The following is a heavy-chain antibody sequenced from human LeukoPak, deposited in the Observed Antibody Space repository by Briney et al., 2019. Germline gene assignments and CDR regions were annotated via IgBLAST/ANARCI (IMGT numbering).Heavy chain of an antibody. J-gene: IGHJ4*02. D-gene: IGHD1-26*01. CDR2: INPSGGGT. V-gene: IGHV1-46*01. CDR3: ASSFIVGATWAGFPETAPLDY. CDR1: GYTFTSYY. Sequence: ASVKVSCKASGYTFTSYYMHWVRQAPGQGLEWMGIINPSGGGTSYAQKFQGRVTMTRDTSTSTVYMELSSLRSEDTAVYYCASSFIVGATWAGFPETAPLDYWGQGTLVTVSS.